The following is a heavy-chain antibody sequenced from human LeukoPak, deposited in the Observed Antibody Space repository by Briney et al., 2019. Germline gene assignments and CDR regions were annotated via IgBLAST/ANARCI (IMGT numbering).Heavy chain of an antibody. CDR2: IYYSGST. V-gene: IGHV4-59*01. CDR3: ASGYDFWSGSSAGFDP. Sequence: SETLSLTCTVSGGSISSYYWSWIRQPPGKGLEWIGYIYYSGSTNYNPSLKSRVTISVDTSKNQFSLKLSSVTAADTAVYYRASGYDFWSGSSAGFDPWGQGTLVTVSS. CDR1: GGSISSYY. D-gene: IGHD3-3*01. J-gene: IGHJ5*02.